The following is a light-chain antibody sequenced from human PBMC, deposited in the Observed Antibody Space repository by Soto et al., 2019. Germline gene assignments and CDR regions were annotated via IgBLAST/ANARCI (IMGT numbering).Light chain of an antibody. CDR2: KAS. CDR3: QQYNSYPLT. V-gene: IGKV1-5*03. J-gene: IGKJ4*01. CDR1: QSISSW. Sequence: DIQMTQSPSTLSASVGDRVTITCRASQSISSWLAWYQQKPGKAPNLLIYKASSLESGVPSRFSGSGSGTGFTLTISSLQPDDFAPYYCQQYNSYPLTFGGGTKVEIK.